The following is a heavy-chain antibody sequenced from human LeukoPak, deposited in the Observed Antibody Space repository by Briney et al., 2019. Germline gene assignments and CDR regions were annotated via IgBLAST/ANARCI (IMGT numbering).Heavy chain of an antibody. V-gene: IGHV1-2*02. J-gene: IGHJ6*02. Sequence: SVKVSCKASGYTFTGYYMHCLRQAPGQGLKCMGWINPNSGSTNYAQKFQGRVTITRDSSIRTAYMELSRLRSDDTAVYFCARVANGEYGMDVWGQGTTVTVSS. CDR1: GYTFTGYY. CDR3: ARVANGEYGMDV. D-gene: IGHD3-10*01. CDR2: INPNSGST.